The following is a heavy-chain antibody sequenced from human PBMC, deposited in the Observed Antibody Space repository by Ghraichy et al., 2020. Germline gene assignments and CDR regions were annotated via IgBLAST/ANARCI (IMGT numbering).Heavy chain of an antibody. V-gene: IGHV3-23*01. D-gene: IGHD2-15*01. J-gene: IGHJ4*02. CDR3: VKEAKRGLGSFFDY. Sequence: GGSLRLACAASGFDFSNYAMSWVRQAPGKGLEWVSALSHIAGSTDYAPSVKGRFTISRDNSRNTLYLQINSLRVDDTALYFCVKEAKRGLGSFFDYWGQGTLVTVSS. CDR1: GFDFSNYA. CDR2: LSHIAGST.